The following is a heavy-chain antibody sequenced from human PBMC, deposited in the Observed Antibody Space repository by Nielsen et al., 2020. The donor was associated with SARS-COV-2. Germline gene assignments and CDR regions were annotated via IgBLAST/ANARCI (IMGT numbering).Heavy chain of an antibody. D-gene: IGHD1-1*01. J-gene: IGHJ6*03. Sequence: ASVKVSCKASGYTFTSNDITWVRQAPGQGLEWMGWISTYNGNTDYAQNFQGRVTMTTDTSTSTGYMELRSLRSDDTAVYYCARPITNNYYYYYMDVWGKGTTVTVSS. CDR3: ARPITNNYYYYYMDV. CDR2: ISTYNGNT. CDR1: GYTFTSND. V-gene: IGHV1-18*04.